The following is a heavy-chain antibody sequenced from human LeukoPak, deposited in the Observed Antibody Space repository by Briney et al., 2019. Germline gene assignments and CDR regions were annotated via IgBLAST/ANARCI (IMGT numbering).Heavy chain of an antibody. CDR3: ARVGYGSGSYSTDY. CDR2: SNSDGSST. Sequence: GGSLRLSCAASGFTFKTYWMHWVRQAPGKGLVWVSHSNSDGSSTSYADSVRGRFTISRDNAKNTLYLQMNSLRAEDTAVYYCARVGYGSGSYSTDYWGQGTLVTVSS. J-gene: IGHJ4*02. CDR1: GFTFKTYW. V-gene: IGHV3-74*01. D-gene: IGHD3-10*01.